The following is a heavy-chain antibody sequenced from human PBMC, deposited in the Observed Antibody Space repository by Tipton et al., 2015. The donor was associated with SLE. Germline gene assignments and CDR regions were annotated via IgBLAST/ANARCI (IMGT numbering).Heavy chain of an antibody. CDR3: AKDPSIVGATSSYYYYGMDV. CDR1: GFTFSSYA. V-gene: IGHV3-23*01. CDR2: ISGSGGST. Sequence: SLRLSCAASGFTFSSYAMSWVRQAPGKGLEWVSAISGSGGSTYYADSVKGRFTISRDNSKNTLYLQMNSLRAEDTAAYYCAKDPSIVGATSSYYYYGMDVWGQGTTVTVSS. J-gene: IGHJ6*02. D-gene: IGHD1-26*01.